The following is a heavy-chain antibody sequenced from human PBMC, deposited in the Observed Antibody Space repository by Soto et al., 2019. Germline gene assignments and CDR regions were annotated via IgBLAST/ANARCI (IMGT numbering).Heavy chain of an antibody. V-gene: IGHV4-59*08. D-gene: IGHD5-12*01. CDR3: ARHYRGQDHYRDYEHYSFDY. CDR2: IYSSGST. Sequence: SETLSLTCTVSGGSISSYYWSWIRQPPGKGLEWIGYIYSSGSTDYSPSLKSRVTISADTSNNQLSLSLGSMTAADTAVYYCARHYRGQDHYRDYEHYSFDYWGQGIQVTVSS. J-gene: IGHJ4*02. CDR1: GGSISSYY.